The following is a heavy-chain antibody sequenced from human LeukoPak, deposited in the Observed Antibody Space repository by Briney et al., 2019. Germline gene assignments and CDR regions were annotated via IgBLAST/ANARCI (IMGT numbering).Heavy chain of an antibody. D-gene: IGHD1-20*01. V-gene: IGHV4-59*08. J-gene: IGHJ5*02. CDR2: IHYSGAT. Sequence: SETLSLTCTVSGGSNYWSWIRQPPGKGLEWIAYIHYSGATNYNPSLKSRVTISIDTSKNQFSLKLNSVTAADTAVYYCAKHSNWNAGVDWFDPWGQGTLVTVSS. CDR3: AKHSNWNAGVDWFDP. CDR1: GGSNY.